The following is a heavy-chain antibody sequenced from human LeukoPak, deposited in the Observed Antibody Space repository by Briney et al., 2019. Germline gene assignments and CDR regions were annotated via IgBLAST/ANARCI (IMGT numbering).Heavy chain of an antibody. J-gene: IGHJ4*02. V-gene: IGHV3-23*01. CDR1: GFTFSRYA. Sequence: PGGSLRLSCAASGFTFSRYAMSWVRQAPGKGLEWVSGISGSGGSTYYADSVKGRFTISRDNSKNTLYLQMNSLRAEDAAVYYCAKDEVDNSWYPDCWGQGTLVTVSS. CDR2: ISGSGGST. D-gene: IGHD6-13*01. CDR3: AKDEVDNSWYPDC.